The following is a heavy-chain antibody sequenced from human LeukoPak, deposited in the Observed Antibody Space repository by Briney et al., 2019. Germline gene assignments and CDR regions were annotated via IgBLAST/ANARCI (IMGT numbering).Heavy chain of an antibody. CDR3: AKDLASVYDAFNV. CDR1: GFTFSNYG. CDR2: ISGDGGRT. J-gene: IGHJ3*01. V-gene: IGHV3-43*02. Sequence: GRSLRLSCAASGFTFSNYGMNWVRQTPGMGLEWVSLISGDGGRTFYADSVKGRFTISRDNSKDSLYLQMNSMTTEDTALYYCAKDLASVYDAFNVWGQGTMVTVSS.